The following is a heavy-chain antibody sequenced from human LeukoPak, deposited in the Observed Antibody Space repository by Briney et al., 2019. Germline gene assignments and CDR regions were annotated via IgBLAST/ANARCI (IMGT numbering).Heavy chain of an antibody. Sequence: SVKVSRKASGGTFSSYAISWVRQAPGQGLEWMGGIIPIFGTANYAQKFQGRVTITADESTSTAHMELSSLRSADTAVYYCARDGRFLEWLSDAFDIWRQGTMVTVSS. D-gene: IGHD3-3*01. CDR3: ARDGRFLEWLSDAFDI. CDR1: GGTFSSYA. CDR2: IIPIFGTA. J-gene: IGHJ3*02. V-gene: IGHV1-69*13.